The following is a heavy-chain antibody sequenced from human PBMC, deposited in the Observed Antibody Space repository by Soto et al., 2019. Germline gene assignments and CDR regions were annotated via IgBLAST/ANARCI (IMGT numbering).Heavy chain of an antibody. V-gene: IGHV1-69*01. CDR2: IIPIFGTA. J-gene: IGHJ6*02. Sequence: QVQLVQSGAEVKKPGSSVKVSCKASGGTFSSYAISWVRQAPGQGLEWMGGIIPIFGTANYAQKFQGRVTITADESTSTAYMELSSMRSEDTAVYYCARGAEAVLLWFGELLAQGMAVWGQGTTVTVSS. CDR1: GGTFSSYA. D-gene: IGHD3-10*01. CDR3: ARGAEAVLLWFGELLAQGMAV.